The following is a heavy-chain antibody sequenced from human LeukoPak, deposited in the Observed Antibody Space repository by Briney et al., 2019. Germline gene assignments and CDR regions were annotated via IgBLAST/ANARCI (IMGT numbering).Heavy chain of an antibody. D-gene: IGHD3-3*01. J-gene: IGHJ4*02. CDR1: GGSISSSSYY. CDR3: ARAYDFWSGPIDY. V-gene: IGHV4-39*01. Sequence: SETLSLTCTVSGGSISSSSYYWGWIRQPPGMGLEWIGIISYSGSTYYNPSLKSRVTIYVDTSKKQFSLKMSSVTAADTAVYYCARAYDFWSGPIDYWGQGTLVTVSS. CDR2: ISYSGST.